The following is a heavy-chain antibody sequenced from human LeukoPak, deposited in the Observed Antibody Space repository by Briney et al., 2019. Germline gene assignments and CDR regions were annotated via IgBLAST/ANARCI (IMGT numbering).Heavy chain of an antibody. CDR3: YDYGGNNL. D-gene: IGHD4-23*01. Sequence: PGGSLRLSCAASGFTFSGSAMHWVRQASGKGLEWVGRIRSKANSYATAYAASVIGRFTISRDDSKNTAYLQMNSLKTEDTAVYYCYDYGGNNLWGQGTMVTVSS. J-gene: IGHJ3*01. CDR1: GFTFSGSA. CDR2: IRSKANSYAT. V-gene: IGHV3-73*01.